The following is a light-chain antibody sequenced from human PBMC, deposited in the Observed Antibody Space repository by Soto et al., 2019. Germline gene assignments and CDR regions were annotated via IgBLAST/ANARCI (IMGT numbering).Light chain of an antibody. J-gene: IGLJ1*01. CDR3: CSYAGSSTLYV. CDR2: ESS. Sequence: QSVLTQPASVSGSPGQSITISCTGTSSDVGSYNLVSWYQQHPGKVPKLMIYESSKRPSGVSNRFSGSKSGNTASLTISGLQAEDEADYHCCSYAGSSTLYVFGTGTKVTVL. V-gene: IGLV2-23*01. CDR1: SSDVGSYNL.